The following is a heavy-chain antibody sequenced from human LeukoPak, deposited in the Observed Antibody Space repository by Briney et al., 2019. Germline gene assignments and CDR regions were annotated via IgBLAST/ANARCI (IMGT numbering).Heavy chain of an antibody. Sequence: GESLKISRKGSGRFFTTYWLGRVRQLPGKDLEWMGIIYPDDSDTRYSPSFQGQVTMSVDKSITTAYLQWSSLNASDTAMYYCARHCVLHGHFDYWGQGTLVTVSS. CDR1: GRFFTTYW. CDR3: ARHCVLHGHFDY. D-gene: IGHD4-11*01. J-gene: IGHJ4*02. V-gene: IGHV5-51*01. CDR2: IYPDDSDT.